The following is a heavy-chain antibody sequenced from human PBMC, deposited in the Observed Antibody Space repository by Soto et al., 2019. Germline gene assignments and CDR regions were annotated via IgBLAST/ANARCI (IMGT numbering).Heavy chain of an antibody. D-gene: IGHD6-19*01. CDR1: GGSISSYY. J-gene: IGHJ5*02. Sequence: SETLSLTCTVSGGSISSYYWSWIRQPPGKGLEWIGYIYYSGSTNYNPSLKSRVTISVDTSKNQFSLKLSSVTAADTAVYYCARDGSSGWYDWFDPWGQGTLVTVSS. V-gene: IGHV4-59*01. CDR2: IYYSGST. CDR3: ARDGSSGWYDWFDP.